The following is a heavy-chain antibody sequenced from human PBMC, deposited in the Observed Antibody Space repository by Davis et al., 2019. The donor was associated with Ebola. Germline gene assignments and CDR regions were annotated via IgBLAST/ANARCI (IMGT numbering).Heavy chain of an antibody. Sequence: ASAQVSCKASAYTFTSYGISWVRQAPGQGLEWMVWISAYNGNTNYAQKLQGRVTMTTDTSTSTAYMELRSLRSDDTAVYYCARPYYYGPNPTYGMDVWGQGTTVTVSS. CDR3: ARPYYYGPNPTYGMDV. V-gene: IGHV1-18*01. CDR2: ISAYNGNT. CDR1: AYTFTSYG. J-gene: IGHJ6*02. D-gene: IGHD3-10*01.